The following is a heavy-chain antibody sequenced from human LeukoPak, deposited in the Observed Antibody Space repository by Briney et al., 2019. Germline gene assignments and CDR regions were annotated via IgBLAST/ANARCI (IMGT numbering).Heavy chain of an antibody. D-gene: IGHD3-22*01. CDR2: INHSGST. CDR1: GGSFSGYY. Sequence: PSETLSLTCAVCGGSFSGYYWSWIRQPPGKGLEWIGEINHSGSTNYNPSLKSRVTISVDTAKNQFSLKLSSVTAADTAVYYCALGGGYYDSPFDYWGEGTLVTVSS. J-gene: IGHJ4*02. V-gene: IGHV4-34*01. CDR3: ALGGGYYDSPFDY.